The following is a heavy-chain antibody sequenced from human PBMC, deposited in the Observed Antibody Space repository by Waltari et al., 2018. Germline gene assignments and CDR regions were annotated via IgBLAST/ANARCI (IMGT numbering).Heavy chain of an antibody. CDR2: ISGRGGST. V-gene: IGHV3-23*01. CDR3: AKGRGQQLVGY. CDR1: GFTFSSYA. Sequence: EVQLLESGGGLVQPGGSLRLSCAASGFTFSSYAMSWVRQAPGKGLGWVSAISGRGGSTYYADSVKGRFTISRDNSKNTLYLQMNSLRAEDTAVYYCAKGRGQQLVGYWGQGTLVTVSS. J-gene: IGHJ4*02. D-gene: IGHD6-13*01.